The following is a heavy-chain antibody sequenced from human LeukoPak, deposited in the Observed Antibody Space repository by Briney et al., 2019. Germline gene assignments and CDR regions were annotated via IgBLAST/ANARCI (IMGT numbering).Heavy chain of an antibody. J-gene: IGHJ5*02. Sequence: ASVKVSCKASGYTFTSYGINWVRQATGQGLEWMGWMNPNSGNTGYAQKFQGRVTMTRNTSISTAYMELSSLRSEDTAVYYCARGGGGPKRLERRGNWFDPWGQGTLVTVSS. CDR1: GYTFTSYG. V-gene: IGHV1-8*01. CDR2: MNPNSGNT. D-gene: IGHD1-1*01. CDR3: ARGGGGPKRLERRGNWFDP.